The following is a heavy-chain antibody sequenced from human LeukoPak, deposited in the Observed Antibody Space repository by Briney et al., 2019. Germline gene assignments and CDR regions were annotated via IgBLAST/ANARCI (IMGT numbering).Heavy chain of an antibody. V-gene: IGHV3-30*04. CDR3: AREDQMATGDY. Sequence: GGSLRLSCAASGFTFSSYAMHWVRQAPGKGLKWVAVISYDGSNKYYADSVKGRFTISRDNSKNTLYLQMNSLRAEDTAVYYCAREDQMATGDYWGQGTLVTVSS. D-gene: IGHD5-24*01. J-gene: IGHJ4*02. CDR1: GFTFSSYA. CDR2: ISYDGSNK.